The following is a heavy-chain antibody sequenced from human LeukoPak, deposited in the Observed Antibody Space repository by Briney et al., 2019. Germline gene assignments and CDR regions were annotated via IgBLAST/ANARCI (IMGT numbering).Heavy chain of an antibody. D-gene: IGHD6-25*01. CDR3: ATATGDY. CDR2: IYYSGST. Sequence: SETLSLTCTVSGGCISSYYWSWIRQPPGKGLEWIGYIYYSGSTNSNPSLKSRVTISVDTSKNQFSLKLSSVTAADTAVYYCATATGDYWGQGTLVTVSS. CDR1: GGCISSYY. J-gene: IGHJ4*02. V-gene: IGHV4-59*01.